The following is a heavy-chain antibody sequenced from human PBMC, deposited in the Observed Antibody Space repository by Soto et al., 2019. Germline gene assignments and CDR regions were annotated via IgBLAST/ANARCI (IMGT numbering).Heavy chain of an antibody. CDR1: GYSFISFW. CDR2: IYPGDSDI. D-gene: IGHD3-10*01. J-gene: IGHJ4*02. V-gene: IGHV5-51*01. Sequence: PGESLKISCKGSGYSFISFWIGWVRQMPGKGLEWMGVIYPGDSDIAYSPSFQGQVTISADKSISTAYLQWSSLKASDTAMYYCVRRDYGSWLDDWGQGTRVTVAS. CDR3: VRRDYGSWLDD.